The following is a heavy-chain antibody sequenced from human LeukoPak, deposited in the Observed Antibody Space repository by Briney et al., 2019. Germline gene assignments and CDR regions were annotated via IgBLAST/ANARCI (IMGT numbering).Heavy chain of an antibody. J-gene: IGHJ4*02. D-gene: IGHD5-18*01. CDR2: VDPEDGET. Sequence: ASVKVSCKASGYTFTSYGISWVRQAPGQGLEWMGRVDPEDGETIYAEKFQGRVTITADTSTDTAYMELSSLRSEDTAVYYCATDLDTAMVSFSSWGQGTLVTVSS. CDR3: ATDLDTAMVSFSS. V-gene: IGHV1-69-2*01. CDR1: GYTFTSYG.